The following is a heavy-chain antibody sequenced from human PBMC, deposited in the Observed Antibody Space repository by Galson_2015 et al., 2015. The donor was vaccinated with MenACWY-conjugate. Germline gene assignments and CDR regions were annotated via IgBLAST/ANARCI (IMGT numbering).Heavy chain of an antibody. CDR1: GITFSSYA. CDR2: INTTGGAT. V-gene: IGHV3-23*01. CDR3: AQGAGGRWSPS. D-gene: IGHD6-13*01. Sequence: SLRLSCAASGITFSSYAMSWVRQAPGKGLEWVSSINTTGGATYYADSVKGRFTISRVNSKNTLYLQMNSLRAGETAVYYCAQGAGGRWSPSWGQGTLVTVSS. J-gene: IGHJ5*02.